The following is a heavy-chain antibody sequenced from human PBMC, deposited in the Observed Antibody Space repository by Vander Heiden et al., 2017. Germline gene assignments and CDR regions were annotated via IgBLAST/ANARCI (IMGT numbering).Heavy chain of an antibody. J-gene: IGHJ2*01. Sequence: QVHLQESGPGLVKPSEPLSIACTVSGGSMSGHYWSWIRQPPGKGLDWLGYIFSSGTPNYHPSVESRVTISLDRSKNQFSLKLNSVTAADTAVYYCARGWANDWDFWYFDLWGRGTLITVSS. D-gene: IGHD2-21*01. V-gene: IGHV4-59*11. CDR3: ARGWANDWDFWYFDL. CDR2: IFSSGTP. CDR1: GGSMSGHY.